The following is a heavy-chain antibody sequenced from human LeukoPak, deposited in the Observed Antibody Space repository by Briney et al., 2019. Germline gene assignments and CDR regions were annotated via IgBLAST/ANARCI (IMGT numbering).Heavy chain of an antibody. CDR1: GFTVSSNY. V-gene: IGHV3-53*01. CDR2: IYSGGST. D-gene: IGHD2-8*01. Sequence: QPGGSLRLSCAASGFTVSSNYMSWVRQAPGKGLEWVSVIYSGGSTYYADSVKGRFTISRDNSKNTLYLQMNSLRAEDTAVYYCAKDPDCTSGVCYTFFDYWGQGTLVTVSS. J-gene: IGHJ4*02. CDR3: AKDPDCTSGVCYTFFDY.